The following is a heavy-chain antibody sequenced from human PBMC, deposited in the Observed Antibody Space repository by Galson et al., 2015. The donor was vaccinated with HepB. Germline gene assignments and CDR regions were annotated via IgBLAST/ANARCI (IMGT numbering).Heavy chain of an antibody. D-gene: IGHD1-26*01. CDR1: GFTFSSCS. CDR3: ARDKGDLARPYY. CDR2: ISSSGSYI. Sequence: SLRLSCAASGFTFSSCSMNWVRQAPGKGLEWVSSISSSGSYIYYADLLKGRFTISRDNAKNSLYLQMNSLRAEDTAVYYCARDKGDLARPYYWGQGTLVTVSS. J-gene: IGHJ4*02. V-gene: IGHV3-21*01.